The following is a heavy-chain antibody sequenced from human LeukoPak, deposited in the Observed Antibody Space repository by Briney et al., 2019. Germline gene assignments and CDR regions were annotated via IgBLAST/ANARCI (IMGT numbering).Heavy chain of an antibody. Sequence: SETLSLTCTVSGGSISSSSYYWGWIRQPPGKGLEWIGSIYYSGSTYYNPSLKSRVTISVDTSKNQFSLKLSSVTAADTAVYYCARDTYYYDSSGYNYFDYWGQGTLVAVSS. D-gene: IGHD3-22*01. CDR2: IYYSGST. CDR1: GGSISSSSYY. CDR3: ARDTYYYDSSGYNYFDY. V-gene: IGHV4-39*02. J-gene: IGHJ4*02.